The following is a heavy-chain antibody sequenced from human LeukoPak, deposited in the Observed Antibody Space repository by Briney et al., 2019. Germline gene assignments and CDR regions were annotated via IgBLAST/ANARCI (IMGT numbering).Heavy chain of an antibody. CDR2: IHYSGST. V-gene: IGHV4-39*01. Sequence: SETLSLTCTVSGGSISSSSYYWGWIRQPPGKGLEWIANIHYSGSTYYNPSLKSRVTISVDTSKNQFSLKLSSVAAADTALYYCAGTYSYYHYMDVWGKGTTVTVSS. CDR1: GGSISSSSYY. D-gene: IGHD2-15*01. CDR3: AGTYSYYHYMDV. J-gene: IGHJ6*03.